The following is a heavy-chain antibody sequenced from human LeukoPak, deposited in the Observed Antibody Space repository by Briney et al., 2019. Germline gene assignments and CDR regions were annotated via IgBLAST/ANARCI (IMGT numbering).Heavy chain of an antibody. Sequence: ASVKVSCKASGYTFTNYAINWVLQAPGQGLEWMGWITTDTGNPTYAQGFTGRFVFSLDTSVTTAYLQITSLKAEDTAVYYCARDGARLDIWGQGTMVSVSS. CDR3: ARDGARLDI. CDR1: GYTFTNYA. J-gene: IGHJ3*02. D-gene: IGHD4/OR15-4a*01. V-gene: IGHV7-4-1*02. CDR2: ITTDTGNP.